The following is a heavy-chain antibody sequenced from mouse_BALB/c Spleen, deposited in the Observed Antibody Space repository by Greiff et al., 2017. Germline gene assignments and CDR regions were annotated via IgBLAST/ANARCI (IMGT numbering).Heavy chain of an antibody. Sequence: EVQLHQSGAELVKPGASVKLSCTASGFNIKDTYMHWVKQRPEQGLEWIGRIDPANGNTKYDPKFQGKATITADTSSNTAYLQLSSLTSEDTAVYYCARWLQGAMDYWGQGTSVTVSS. CDR2: IDPANGNT. V-gene: IGHV14-3*02. D-gene: IGHD2-2*01. CDR1: GFNIKDTY. CDR3: ARWLQGAMDY. J-gene: IGHJ4*01.